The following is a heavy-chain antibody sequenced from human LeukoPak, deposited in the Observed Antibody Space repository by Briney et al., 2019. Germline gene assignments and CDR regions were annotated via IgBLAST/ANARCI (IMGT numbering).Heavy chain of an antibody. J-gene: IGHJ4*02. CDR2: IYTGGDT. CDR1: GLTVSSTY. D-gene: IGHD6-6*01. CDR3: ASRPRGGAALDY. V-gene: IGHV3-53*01. Sequence: PGGSLRLSCAASGLTVSSTYMSWVRQAPGKGLECVSVIYTGGDTYYADSVKGRFTISRDDSKNTLFLQMNSLRAEDTAVYYCASRPRGGAALDYWGQGTLVTVSS.